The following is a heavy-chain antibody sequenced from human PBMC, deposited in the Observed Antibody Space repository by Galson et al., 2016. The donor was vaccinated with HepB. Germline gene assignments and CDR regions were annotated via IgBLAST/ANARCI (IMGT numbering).Heavy chain of an antibody. J-gene: IGHJ5*02. CDR3: ARGHAYNPILDA. CDR1: GYIFETYW. D-gene: IGHD3-16*01. CDR2: IDPSVSSV. V-gene: IGHV5-10-1*01. Sequence: QSGAEVKKPGESLRISCKASGYIFETYWISWVRQMPGKGLEWMGRIDPSVSSVPYNPSFQGHVTISVDTSLTTAYLQWGSLKASDTAVYFCARGHAYNPILDAWGQGTLATVSS.